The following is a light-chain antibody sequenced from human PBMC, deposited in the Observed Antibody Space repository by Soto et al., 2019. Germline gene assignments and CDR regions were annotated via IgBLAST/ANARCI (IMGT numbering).Light chain of an antibody. V-gene: IGKV3-20*01. CDR1: QSVSSSN. CDR3: QQYGGTPRT. CDR2: GAS. J-gene: IGKJ1*01. Sequence: EIVLTQSPGTLSLSLGERATLSCRASQSVSSSNLAWYQQKPGQAPRLLIYGASSRATGIPDRFSGSGSGTDFTLTISTLESEDVAVNYYQQYGGTPRTFGQGTKVEIK.